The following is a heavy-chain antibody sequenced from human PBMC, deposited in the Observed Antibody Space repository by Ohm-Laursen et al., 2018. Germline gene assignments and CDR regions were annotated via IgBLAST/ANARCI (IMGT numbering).Heavy chain of an antibody. CDR2: ISRSGGRT. V-gene: IGHV3-23*01. CDR3: AKATYGSGSYIPW. D-gene: IGHD3-10*01. CDR1: GFTFSSYG. Sequence: SLRLSCAASGFTFSSYGMSWVRQAPGKGLEWVSAISRSGGRTHYADSVKGRFTISRDNSKNTLGLQMNSLRAEDTALYYCAKATYGSGSYIPWWGQGTLVTVSS. J-gene: IGHJ4*02.